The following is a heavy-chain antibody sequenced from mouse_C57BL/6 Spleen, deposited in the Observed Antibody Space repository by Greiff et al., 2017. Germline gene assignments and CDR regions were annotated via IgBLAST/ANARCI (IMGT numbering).Heavy chain of an antibody. Sequence: DVQLQESEGGLVQPGSSMKLSCTASGFTFSDYYMAWVRQVPEKGLEWVANINYDGSSTYYLDSLKSRFIISRDNAKNILYLQMSSLKSEDTATYYCARDDAMDYWGQGTSVTVSS. CDR1: GFTFSDYY. J-gene: IGHJ4*01. CDR3: ARDDAMDY. CDR2: INYDGSST. V-gene: IGHV5-16*01.